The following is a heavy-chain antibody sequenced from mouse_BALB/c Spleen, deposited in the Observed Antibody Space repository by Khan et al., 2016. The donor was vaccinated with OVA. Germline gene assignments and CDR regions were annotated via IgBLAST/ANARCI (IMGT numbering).Heavy chain of an antibody. D-gene: IGHD2-14*01. V-gene: IGHV1-26*01. CDR3: ARGYDFFAS. CDR1: GYSFTLYY. Sequence: VQLKQSGPDLVKPGASVKISCKASGYSFTLYYMSWVKQSHGKSLEWIGRVNPNTDNINYNQEFKGKAILTVDKSSNTAYMKLRSLTSEDSAVYFCARGYDFFASWGQGTLVTVSA. CDR2: VNPNTDNI. J-gene: IGHJ3*01.